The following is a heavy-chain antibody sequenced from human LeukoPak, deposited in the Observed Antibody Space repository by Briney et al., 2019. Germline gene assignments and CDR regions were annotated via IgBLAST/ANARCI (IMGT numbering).Heavy chain of an antibody. Sequence: ASVKVSCKASGYTFTSYYMHWVRQAPGQGLEWMGWINPNSGGTNYAQKFQGRVTMTRDTSISTAYMELSRLRSDDTAVYYCARAGFAMTTVPYFDYWGQGTLVTVSS. J-gene: IGHJ4*02. CDR2: INPNSGGT. CDR1: GYTFTSYY. CDR3: ARAGFAMTTVPYFDY. V-gene: IGHV1-2*02. D-gene: IGHD4-17*01.